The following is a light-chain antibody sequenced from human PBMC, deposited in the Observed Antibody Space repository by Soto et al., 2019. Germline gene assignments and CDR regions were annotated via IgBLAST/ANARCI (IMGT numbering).Light chain of an antibody. CDR2: GAS. CDR3: QQYNNWPPWT. J-gene: IGKJ1*01. V-gene: IGKV3-15*01. Sequence: EIVMTQSPATLSVSPGERATLSCRASQSVSNNLAWYQQKPGQAPRLVIYGASTRATGIPARFSGSGSGTEFTLTISSLQSEDFAVYYCQQYNNWPPWTLGQGTKVEIK. CDR1: QSVSNN.